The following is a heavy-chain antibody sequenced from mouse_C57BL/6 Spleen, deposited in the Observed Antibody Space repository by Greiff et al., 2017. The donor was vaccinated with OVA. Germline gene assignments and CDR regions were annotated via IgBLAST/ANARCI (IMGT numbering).Heavy chain of an antibody. D-gene: IGHD1-1*01. V-gene: IGHV1-80*01. CDR3: ARGYYGSSFDD. Sequence: VQLQQSGAELVKPGASVKLSCKASGYAFSSYWMNWVKQRPGKGLEWIGQIYPGDGDTNYNGKFKGKATLTADKSSSTAYMQLSSLTSEDSAVYFCARGYYGSSFDDWGQGTTLTVSS. CDR1: GYAFSSYW. J-gene: IGHJ2*01. CDR2: IYPGDGDT.